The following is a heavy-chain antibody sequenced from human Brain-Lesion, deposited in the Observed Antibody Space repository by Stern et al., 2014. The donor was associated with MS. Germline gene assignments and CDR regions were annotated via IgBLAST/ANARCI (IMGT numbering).Heavy chain of an antibody. J-gene: IGHJ4*02. Sequence: VQLVESGPGLVKPSQTLSLTCNVSGDSISSGDNYWSWLRQSPGKGLGWIGYIYYIGSTFYNPSLKSRVSISVDTSQNQFSLSLSSVTAADTAVYYCARGESSRYYYYFDDWGQGTLVTVSS. D-gene: IGHD3-22*01. V-gene: IGHV4-30-4*01. CDR3: ARGESSRYYYYFDD. CDR2: IYYIGST. CDR1: GDSISSGDNY.